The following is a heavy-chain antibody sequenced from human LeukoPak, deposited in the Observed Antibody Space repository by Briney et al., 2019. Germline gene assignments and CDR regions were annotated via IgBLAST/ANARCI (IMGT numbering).Heavy chain of an antibody. J-gene: IGHJ5*02. Sequence: PGRSLRLSCAASGFTFSSYWMNWVRQAPGKGLEWVANIQGDGTERYYVDSVKGRFTISRDNAKNSLFLQMNSLRAEDTAVYYCAKSNWFDPWGQGTLVTVSS. CDR2: IQGDGTER. CDR3: AKSNWFDP. V-gene: IGHV3-7*01. CDR1: GFTFSSYW.